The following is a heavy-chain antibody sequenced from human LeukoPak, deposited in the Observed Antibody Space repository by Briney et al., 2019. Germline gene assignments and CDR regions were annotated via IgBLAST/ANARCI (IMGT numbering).Heavy chain of an antibody. D-gene: IGHD3-3*01. CDR3: ARQGSDFWSGYYNY. J-gene: IGHJ4*02. V-gene: IGHV3-30-3*01. Sequence: GGSLRLSCAASGFTFSSYAMHWVRQAPGKGLEWVAVISYDGSNKYYADSVKGRFTISRDNSKNTLYLQMNSLRAEDTAVYYCARQGSDFWSGYYNYWGQGTLVTVSS. CDR1: GFTFSSYA. CDR2: ISYDGSNK.